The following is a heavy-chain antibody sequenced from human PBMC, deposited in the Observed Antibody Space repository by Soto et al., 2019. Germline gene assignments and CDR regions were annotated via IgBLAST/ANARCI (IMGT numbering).Heavy chain of an antibody. Sequence: GASVKVSCKVSGYTLTELSMHWVRQAPGKGLEWMGGFDPEDGETIYAQKFRGRVTMTEDTSTDTAYMELSSLRSEDTAVYYCATWSGIINGEYFQHWGQGTLVTVSS. D-gene: IGHD1-20*01. J-gene: IGHJ1*01. V-gene: IGHV1-24*01. CDR3: ATWSGIINGEYFQH. CDR1: GYTLTELS. CDR2: FDPEDGET.